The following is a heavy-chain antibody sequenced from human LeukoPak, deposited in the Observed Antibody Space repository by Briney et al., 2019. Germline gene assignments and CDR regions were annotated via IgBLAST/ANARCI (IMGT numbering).Heavy chain of an antibody. D-gene: IGHD3-16*01. CDR3: ARQGASALRNFDP. CDR1: GGSFSGYY. J-gene: IGHJ5*02. V-gene: IGHV4-34*01. CDR2: INHSGST. Sequence: PSETLSLTCAVYGGSFSGYYWSWIRQPPGKGLEWIGEINHSGSTYYNPSLKSRVTISVDTSKNQFSLRLSSVTAADTALYYCARQGASALRNFDPWGQGTLVTVSS.